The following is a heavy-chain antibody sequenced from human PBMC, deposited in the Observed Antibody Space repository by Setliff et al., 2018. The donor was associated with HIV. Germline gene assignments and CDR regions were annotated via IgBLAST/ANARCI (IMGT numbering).Heavy chain of an antibody. CDR2: INPSGGST. Sequence: GASVKVSCKASGYTFTSYYMHWVRQAPGQGLEWMGIINPSGGSTRYAQKFQGRVTMTRDTSTSTAYMELRSLRSDDTAVYYCAGGLVSQKVPFDPWGQGTLVTVSS. CDR1: GYTFTSYY. CDR3: AGGLVSQKVPFDP. D-gene: IGHD1-1*01. J-gene: IGHJ5*02. V-gene: IGHV1-46*01.